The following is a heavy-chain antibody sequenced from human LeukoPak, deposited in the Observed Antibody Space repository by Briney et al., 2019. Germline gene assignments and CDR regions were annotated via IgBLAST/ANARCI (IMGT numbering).Heavy chain of an antibody. Sequence: GGSLRLSCAASGFTLSTNYMSWVRQAPGKGLEWVSIIYSGGSTYYADTVKGRFTISRDNSKNTLYPQMNSLRVEDTAVYYCARDSSLTSYYYYGMDVWGQGTTVTVSS. CDR3: ARDSSLTSYYYYGMDV. J-gene: IGHJ6*02. V-gene: IGHV3-66*01. CDR1: GFTLSTNY. CDR2: IYSGGST. D-gene: IGHD1-14*01.